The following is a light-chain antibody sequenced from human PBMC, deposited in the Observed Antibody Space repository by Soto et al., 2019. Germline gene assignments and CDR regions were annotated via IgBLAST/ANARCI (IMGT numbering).Light chain of an antibody. Sequence: EIVLTQSPGTLSLSPGERATLSCRASQSVSSNYLAWYQQKPGQAPRLLMYVASSRATGIPDRFSGSGSGTDFTLTITRLEPEDFAVYYCQQYGDLVSFGGGTRVEIK. V-gene: IGKV3-20*01. CDR2: VAS. J-gene: IGKJ4*01. CDR3: QQYGDLVS. CDR1: QSVSSNY.